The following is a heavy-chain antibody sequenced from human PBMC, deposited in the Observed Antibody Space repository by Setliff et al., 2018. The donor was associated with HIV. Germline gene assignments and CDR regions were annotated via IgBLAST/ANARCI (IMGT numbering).Heavy chain of an antibody. CDR2: VYTSGST. CDR1: GDSISSGSYY. Sequence: LSLTCTVSGDSISSGSYYWSWIRQPAGKGLEWIGHVYTSGSTDYNPSLNSRLTISIDTSRNQFSLRLNSVTAADTAVYFCVRVGLAYSGDMDVWGKGTTVTVSS. D-gene: IGHD2-21*01. CDR3: VRVGLAYSGDMDV. J-gene: IGHJ6*03. V-gene: IGHV4-61*09.